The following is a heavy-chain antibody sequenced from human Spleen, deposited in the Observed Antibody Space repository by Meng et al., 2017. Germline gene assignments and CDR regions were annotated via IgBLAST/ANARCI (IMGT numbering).Heavy chain of an antibody. CDR2: IYHSGST. V-gene: IGHV4-4*02. J-gene: IGHJ4*02. D-gene: IGHD3-22*01. CDR1: GGSISSNNW. Sequence: QVRLQESGPGLVKPSGALSLTCAVSGGSISSNNWWSWVRQPPGRGLEYIGEIYHSGSTNYNPSLESRVTISVDKSKNQFSLKLSSVTAADTAVYYCARGVRYDRSGYRLLTLFDNWGQGTLVTVSS. CDR3: ARGVRYDRSGYRLLTLFDN.